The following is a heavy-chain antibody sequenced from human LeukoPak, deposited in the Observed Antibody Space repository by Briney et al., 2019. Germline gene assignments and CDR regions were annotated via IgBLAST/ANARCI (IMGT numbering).Heavy chain of an antibody. CDR1: GYTFTSYG. J-gene: IGHJ4*02. D-gene: IGHD3-22*01. CDR2: ISAYNGST. V-gene: IGHV1-18*01. CDR3: ARSHYYDSSGYSGSVDY. Sequence: ASVKVSCKASGYTFTSYGISWVRQAPGQGLEWMGWISAYNGSTNYAQKLQGRVTMTTDTSTSTAYIELRSLRSDDTAVYYCARSHYYDSSGYSGSVDYWGQGTLVTVSS.